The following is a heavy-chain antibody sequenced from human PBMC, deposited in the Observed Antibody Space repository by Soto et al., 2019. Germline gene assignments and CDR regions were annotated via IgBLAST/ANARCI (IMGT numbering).Heavy chain of an antibody. J-gene: IGHJ6*02. CDR2: ISAYNGNT. CDR1: GYTFTSYG. Sequence: QVQLVQSGAEVKKPGASVKVSCKASGYTFTSYGISWVRQAPGQGLEWMGWISAYNGNTNYVQKLQGRVTMTTDTSTSTAYMELRSLRSDDTAVYYCARDHCSGGSCDHYYYYGMDVWGQGTTVTVSS. V-gene: IGHV1-18*01. CDR3: ARDHCSGGSCDHYYYYGMDV. D-gene: IGHD2-15*01.